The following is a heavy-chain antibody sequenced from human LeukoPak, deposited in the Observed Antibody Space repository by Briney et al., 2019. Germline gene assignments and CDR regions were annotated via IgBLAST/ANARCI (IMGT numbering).Heavy chain of an antibody. J-gene: IGHJ4*02. CDR3: ARGAATYYGSGSYYNRRPYFDY. V-gene: IGHV4-39*07. Sequence: PSETLSLTCTVSGGSISSSSYYWGWIRQPPGKGLEWIGSIYYSGSTYYNPSLKSRVTISVDTSKNQFSLKLSSVTAADTAVYYCARGAATYYGSGSYYNRRPYFDYWGQGTLVTVSS. D-gene: IGHD3-10*01. CDR2: IYYSGST. CDR1: GGSISSSSYY.